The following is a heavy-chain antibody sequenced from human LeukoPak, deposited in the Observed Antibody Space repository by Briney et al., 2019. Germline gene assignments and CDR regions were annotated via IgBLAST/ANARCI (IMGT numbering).Heavy chain of an antibody. D-gene: IGHD3-16*01. Sequence: GGSLRLSCAASGFIFRNYAMSWVRHGPARGLEWVSSLRGDGETFYADSVKGRFTLSRDDSRNTVYFQLNNLRVDDTAIYYCAKASWVSNVDAVLWGQGTLVTVSS. J-gene: IGHJ4*02. CDR1: GFIFRNYA. V-gene: IGHV3-23*01. CDR3: AKASWVSNVDAVL. CDR2: LRGDGET.